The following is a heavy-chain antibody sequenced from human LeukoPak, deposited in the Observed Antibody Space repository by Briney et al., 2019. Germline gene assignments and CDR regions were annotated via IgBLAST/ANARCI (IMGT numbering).Heavy chain of an antibody. CDR1: GFAFSNYW. J-gene: IGHJ4*02. CDR3: ARGGSGSHFNGNEY. Sequence: GGSLRLSCGASGFAFSNYWMHWVRQAPGKGLVWVSRISSDGRSTDYADSVKGRFTISGDNARNTLYLQMNSLRAEDTAVYYCARGGSGSHFNGNEYWGQGALVTVSS. CDR2: ISSDGRST. V-gene: IGHV3-74*01. D-gene: IGHD3-10*01.